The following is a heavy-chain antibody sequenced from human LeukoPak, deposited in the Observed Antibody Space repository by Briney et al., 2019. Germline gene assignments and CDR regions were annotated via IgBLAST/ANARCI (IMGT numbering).Heavy chain of an antibody. V-gene: IGHV4-39*07. D-gene: IGHD2-21*02. J-gene: IGHJ3*02. CDR1: GVSISSSSYY. CDR2: IYYSGST. Sequence: SETLSLTCTVSGVSISSSSYYWGWIRQPPGKGLEWIGSIYYSGSTYYNPSLKSRVTISVDTSKNQFSLKLSSVTAADTAVYYCARDSSAIRGGGDSGAFDIWGQGTMVTVSS. CDR3: ARDSSAIRGGGDSGAFDI.